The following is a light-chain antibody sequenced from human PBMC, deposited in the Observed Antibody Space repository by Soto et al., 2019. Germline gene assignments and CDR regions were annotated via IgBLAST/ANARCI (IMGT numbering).Light chain of an antibody. V-gene: IGLV2-23*01. Sequence: QSVLTQPASVSGSPGQSITISCTGASSDVGRYSLVSWNQHHPGKAPKLVIYEDNKWPSGVPNRFSGSKSGNTASLTISGLQAEDEADYYCCSYAGSGSYVFGTGTKVTVL. CDR3: CSYAGSGSYV. CDR1: SSDVGRYSL. J-gene: IGLJ1*01. CDR2: EDN.